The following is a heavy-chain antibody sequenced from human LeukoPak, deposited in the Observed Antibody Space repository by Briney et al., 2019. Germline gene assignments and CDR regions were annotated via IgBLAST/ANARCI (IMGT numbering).Heavy chain of an antibody. CDR1: GYTLTDYY. Sequence: ASVKVSCKASGYTLTDYYMHWVRQAPGQGLEWMGRINPNSGGTNYAQKFQGRVTMTRDTSISTAYMELSRLRSDDTAVYYCAREGRYSYEKPFDYWGQGTLVTVSS. D-gene: IGHD5-18*01. CDR2: INPNSGGT. CDR3: AREGRYSYEKPFDY. V-gene: IGHV1-2*06. J-gene: IGHJ4*02.